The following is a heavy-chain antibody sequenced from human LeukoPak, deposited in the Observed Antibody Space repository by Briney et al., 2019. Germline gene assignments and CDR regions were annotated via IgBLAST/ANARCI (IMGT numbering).Heavy chain of an antibody. CDR3: VRGGTYWTVS. CDR1: GFVFSASY. Sequence: GGSLSLSCAASGFVFSASYMSWVGKAPGKGLEWVATIKPDGSEKYHVDSVSGRFTISRDNTNDSLFLQMNSLRVDDTAVYDCVRGGTYWTVSWGQGTLVNVS. V-gene: IGHV3-7*01. J-gene: IGHJ5*01. CDR2: IKPDGSEK.